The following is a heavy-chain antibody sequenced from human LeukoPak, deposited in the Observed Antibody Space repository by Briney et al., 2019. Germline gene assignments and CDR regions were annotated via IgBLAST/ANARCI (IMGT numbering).Heavy chain of an antibody. CDR3: ARDDDFDGMDV. CDR2: ISGSGSTI. D-gene: IGHD3-3*01. Sequence: GGSLRLSCAASGFTFSSYAMHWVRQAPGKGLEWVSYISGSGSTIYYADSVKGRFTISRDNAKNSLYLQMNSLRAEDTAVYYCARDDDFDGMDVWGQGTTVTVSS. CDR1: GFTFSSYA. J-gene: IGHJ6*02. V-gene: IGHV3-48*03.